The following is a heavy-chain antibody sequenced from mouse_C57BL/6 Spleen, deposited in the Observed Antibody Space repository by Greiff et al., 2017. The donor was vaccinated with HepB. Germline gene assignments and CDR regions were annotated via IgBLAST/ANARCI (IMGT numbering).Heavy chain of an antibody. J-gene: IGHJ2*01. CDR1: GYTFTSYW. D-gene: IGHD2-4*01. Sequence: QVQLQQPGAELVRPGPSVKLSCKASGYTFTSYWMHWVKQRPGQGLEWIGVIDPSDSYTNYNQKFKGKATLTVDTSSSTAYMQLSSLTSEDSAVYYCARPFYDYDRGYYFDYWGQGTTLTVSS. CDR3: ARPFYDYDRGYYFDY. CDR2: IDPSDSYT. V-gene: IGHV1-59*01.